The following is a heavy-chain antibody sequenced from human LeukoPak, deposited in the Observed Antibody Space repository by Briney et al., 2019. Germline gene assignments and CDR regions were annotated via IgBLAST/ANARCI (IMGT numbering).Heavy chain of an antibody. Sequence: GGSLRLSCAASGFTFSSYGMHWVRQAPGKGLEWVAFIRYDGSNKYYADSVKGRFTISRDNSKNTLYLQMNSLRAEDTAVYYCARVDIVVVVAATPGGYWGQGTLVTVSS. D-gene: IGHD2-15*01. CDR2: IRYDGSNK. J-gene: IGHJ4*02. V-gene: IGHV3-30*02. CDR3: ARVDIVVVVAATPGGY. CDR1: GFTFSSYG.